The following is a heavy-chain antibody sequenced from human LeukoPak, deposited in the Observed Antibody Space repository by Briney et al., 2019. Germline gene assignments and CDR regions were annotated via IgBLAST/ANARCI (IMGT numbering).Heavy chain of an antibody. J-gene: IGHJ4*02. CDR2: IIRIFGTA. V-gene: IGHV1-69*13. Sequence: ASVKVSCKASGGTFSSYAISWVRQAPGQGLEWMGGIIRIFGTANYAQKFQGRVTLTADESTSTAYMELSSLRSEDTAVCYCATTLWGTYCSSTSCYTDYWGQGTLVTVSS. CDR3: ATTLWGTYCSSTSCYTDY. D-gene: IGHD2-2*01. CDR1: GGTFSSYA.